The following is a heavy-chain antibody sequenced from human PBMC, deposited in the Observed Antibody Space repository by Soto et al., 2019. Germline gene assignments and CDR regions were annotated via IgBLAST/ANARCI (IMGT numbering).Heavy chain of an antibody. Sequence: PGGSLRLSCAASGFTFSSYAMSWVRQAPGKGLEWVSAISGSGGSTYYADSVKGRFTISRDNSKNTLYLQMNSLRAEDTAVYYCAKDQYTMVRDTRAKGPLDYWGQGTLVTGSS. CDR3: AKDQYTMVRDTRAKGPLDY. J-gene: IGHJ4*02. V-gene: IGHV3-23*01. D-gene: IGHD3-10*01. CDR1: GFTFSSYA. CDR2: ISGSGGST.